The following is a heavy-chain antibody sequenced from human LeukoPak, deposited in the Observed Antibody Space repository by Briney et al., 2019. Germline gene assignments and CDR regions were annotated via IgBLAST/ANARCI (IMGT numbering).Heavy chain of an antibody. CDR3: ARQVNDYFDY. CDR1: GYSFTNYW. Sequence: LGESLKISCKGSGYSFTNYWIAWVRQMPGKGLEWMGIVYPGDSETRFSPSFQGQVTISTDKSISTAYLQWSTLKASDTAIYYCARQVNDYFDYWGQGTLVTVSS. V-gene: IGHV5-51*01. J-gene: IGHJ4*02. CDR2: VYPGDSET.